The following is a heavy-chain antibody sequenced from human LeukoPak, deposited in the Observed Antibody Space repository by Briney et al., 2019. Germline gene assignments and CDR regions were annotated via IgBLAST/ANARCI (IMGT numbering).Heavy chain of an antibody. Sequence: ASVKVSCKASGYTFTNFDISWVRQAPGQGLEWMGWISVYHGNTDYAQNLQGRVTMTTDTSTNTAYMELRSLRSEDTAVYYCARGPRVGVGYSGYVVPYYFDYWGQGTLVTVSS. CDR2: ISVYHGNT. J-gene: IGHJ4*02. D-gene: IGHD5-12*01. CDR1: GYTFTNFD. CDR3: ARGPRVGVGYSGYVVPYYFDY. V-gene: IGHV1-18*01.